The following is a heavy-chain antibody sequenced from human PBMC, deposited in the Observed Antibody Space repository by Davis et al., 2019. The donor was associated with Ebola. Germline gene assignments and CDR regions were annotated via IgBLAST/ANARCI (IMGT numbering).Heavy chain of an antibody. CDR2: IYYSGST. CDR3: ARRRSYFDY. CDR1: GGSINYYY. Sequence: SETLSLTCTVSGGSINYYYWSWIRQPPGKGLEWIGYIYYSGSTNYNPSLKSRVTISVDTSKNQFSLKLSSVTAADTAVYYCARRRSYFDYWGQGTLVTVSS. J-gene: IGHJ4*02. V-gene: IGHV4-59*08.